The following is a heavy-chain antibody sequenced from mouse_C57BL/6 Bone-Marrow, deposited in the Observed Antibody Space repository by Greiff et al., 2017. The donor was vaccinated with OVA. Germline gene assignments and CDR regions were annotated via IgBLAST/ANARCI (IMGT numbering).Heavy chain of an antibody. V-gene: IGHV14-4*01. CDR3: TTLYYYGSSPYFDY. D-gene: IGHD1-1*01. J-gene: IGHJ2*01. CDR1: GFNIKDDY. CDR2: IDPENGDT. Sequence: DVQLQESGAELVRPGASVKLSCTASGFNIKDDYMHWVKQRPEQGLEWIGWIDPENGDTEYASKFQGKATITADTSSNTAYLQLSSLTSEDTAVYYCTTLYYYGSSPYFDYWGQGTTLTVSS.